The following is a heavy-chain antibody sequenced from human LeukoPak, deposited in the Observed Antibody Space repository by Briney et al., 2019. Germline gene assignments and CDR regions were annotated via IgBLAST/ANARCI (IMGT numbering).Heavy chain of an antibody. Sequence: SSETLSLTCAVYGGSFSGYYWSWIRQPPGKGLEWIGEINHSGSTNYNPSLKSRVAMSVDTSKNQFSLKLSSVTAADTAVYYCARDMDPPLFDYWGQGTLVTVSS. J-gene: IGHJ4*02. CDR2: INHSGST. D-gene: IGHD3-10*01. V-gene: IGHV4-34*01. CDR3: ARDMDPPLFDY. CDR1: GGSFSGYY.